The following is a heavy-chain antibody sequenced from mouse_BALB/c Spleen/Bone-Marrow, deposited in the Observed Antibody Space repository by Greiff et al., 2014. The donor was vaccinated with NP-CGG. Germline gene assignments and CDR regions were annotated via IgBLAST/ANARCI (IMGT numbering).Heavy chain of an antibody. CDR2: IDPANGYS. D-gene: IGHD1-2*01. CDR3: ALITTATFSYWYFDV. CDR1: GFNIKDTY. J-gene: IGHJ1*01. V-gene: IGHV14-3*02. Sequence: EVQRVESGAELVKPGASVKLSCTASGFNIKDTYMHWVKQRPEQGLEWIGRIDPANGYSIYDPKFQGKATITADTTSNTAHLQLSSLTSEDTAVYYCALITTATFSYWYFDVWGAGTTVTVSS.